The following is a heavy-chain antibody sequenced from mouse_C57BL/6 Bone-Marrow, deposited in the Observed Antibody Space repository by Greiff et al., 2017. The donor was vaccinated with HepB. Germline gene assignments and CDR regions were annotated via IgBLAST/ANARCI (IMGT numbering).Heavy chain of an antibody. CDR3: ARMSGKDDWYFDV. CDR1: GFTFSSYA. V-gene: IGHV5-4*03. Sequence: DVMLVESGGGLVKPGGSLKLSCAASGFTFSSYAMSWVRQTPEKRLEWVATISDGGSYTYYPDNVKGRFTISRDNAKNNLYLQMSHLKSEDTAMYYCARMSGKDDWYFDVWGTGTTVTVSS. CDR2: ISDGGSYT. J-gene: IGHJ1*03. D-gene: IGHD1-3*01.